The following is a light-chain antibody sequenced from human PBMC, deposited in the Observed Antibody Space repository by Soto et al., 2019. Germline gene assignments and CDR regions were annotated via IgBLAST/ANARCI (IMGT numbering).Light chain of an antibody. V-gene: IGLV3-21*02. CDR3: LVWDSRSEHYV. CDR2: DDS. CDR1: NIGSKS. Sequence: YELTQSPSVSVAPGQTVSITCAGYNIGSKSVHWYQQKPGQAPVLVVYDDSDRRSGIPERFSGSNSGNTATLTITRVEAGDEADYHCLVWDSRSEHYVFGTGTKVTVL. J-gene: IGLJ1*01.